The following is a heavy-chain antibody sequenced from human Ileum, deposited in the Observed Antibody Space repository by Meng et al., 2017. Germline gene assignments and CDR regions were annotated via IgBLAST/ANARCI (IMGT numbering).Heavy chain of an antibody. Sequence: QLLLQESGPGLVKPSETLSLTCSVSSGSFTNNNYYWDGIRRPPGKGLEWIGSIYYGGSTYYNPSLKSRVTISVDTSTNQFSLKLISVTAADTAVYYCARRAHYGDPPRWGQGTLVTVSS. CDR1: SGSFTNNNYY. CDR2: IYYGGST. V-gene: IGHV4-39*01. J-gene: IGHJ4*02. D-gene: IGHD4-17*01. CDR3: ARRAHYGDPPR.